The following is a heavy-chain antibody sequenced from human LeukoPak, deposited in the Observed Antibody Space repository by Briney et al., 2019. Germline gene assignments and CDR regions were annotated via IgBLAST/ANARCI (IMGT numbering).Heavy chain of an antibody. Sequence: GGSLRLSCAAPGFTFSSYGMHWVRQAPGKGLEWVAVISYDGSNKYYADSVKGRFTISRDNSKNTLYLQMNSLRAEDTAVYYCAKDRGLALDYWGQGTLVTVSS. V-gene: IGHV3-30*18. CDR3: AKDRGLALDY. CDR1: GFTFSSYG. J-gene: IGHJ4*02. D-gene: IGHD3-10*01. CDR2: ISYDGSNK.